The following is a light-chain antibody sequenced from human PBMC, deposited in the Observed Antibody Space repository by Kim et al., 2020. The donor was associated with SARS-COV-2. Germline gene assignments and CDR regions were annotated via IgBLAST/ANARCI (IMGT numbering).Light chain of an antibody. V-gene: IGLV6-57*01. CDR2: EDN. CDR3: QSYDSSNQV. J-gene: IGLJ3*02. Sequence: GSTVTMSCTRSSGSIASNYVQWYQQRPGSSPTTVIYEDNQRPSGVPDRFSGSIDSSSNSASLTISGLKTEDEADYYCQSYDSSNQVFGGGTKLTVL. CDR1: SGSIASNY.